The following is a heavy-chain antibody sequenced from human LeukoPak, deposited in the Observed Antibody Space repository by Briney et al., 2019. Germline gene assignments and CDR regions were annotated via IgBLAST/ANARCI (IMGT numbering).Heavy chain of an antibody. CDR1: GFTFSDYY. CDR3: ARTYYDFWSGYHHFDY. Sequence: PGGSLRLSCAASGFTFSDYYMSWIRQAPGKGLEWVSYISSSGSTIYYADSVKGRFTISRDNAKNSLYLQMSSLRAEDTAVYYCARTYYDFWSGYHHFDYWGQGTLVTVSS. CDR2: ISSSGSTI. V-gene: IGHV3-11*04. J-gene: IGHJ4*02. D-gene: IGHD3-3*01.